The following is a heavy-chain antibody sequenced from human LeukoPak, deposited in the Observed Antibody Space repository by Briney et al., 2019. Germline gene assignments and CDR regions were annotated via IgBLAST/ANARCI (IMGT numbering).Heavy chain of an antibody. CDR3: ARDPVAGTGTDT. D-gene: IGHD6-13*01. CDR1: SGSISTSNYY. Sequence: SSETLTLTCTVSSGSISTSNYYWGWIRQPPGKGLEWIATVYYTATTYSNPSLKSRVTISVDSSKNEVSLKVTSVTAADTAVYYCARDPVAGTGTDTWGQGTLVTVSS. J-gene: IGHJ5*02. V-gene: IGHV4-39*07. CDR2: VYYTATT.